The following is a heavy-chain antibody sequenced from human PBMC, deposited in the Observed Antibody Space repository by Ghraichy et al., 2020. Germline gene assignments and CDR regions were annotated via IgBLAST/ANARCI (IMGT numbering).Heavy chain of an antibody. J-gene: IGHJ4*02. CDR3: VVVLFDY. CDR2: ITSVFGTT. D-gene: IGHD2-21*01. CDR1: GGSLNNHV. Sequence: SVKVSCKASGGSLNNHVISWVRQAPGQGLEWIGGITSVFGTTDYARKFQGRLTITADASTNTAYMELRSLRSDDTALYYCVVVLFDYWGQGTLVSVSS. V-gene: IGHV1-69*13.